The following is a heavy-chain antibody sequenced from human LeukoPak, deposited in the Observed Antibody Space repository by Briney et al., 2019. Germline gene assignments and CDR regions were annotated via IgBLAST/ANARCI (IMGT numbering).Heavy chain of an antibody. D-gene: IGHD2-15*01. CDR1: GYTFTSYG. CDR2: ISAYNGNT. CDR3: ARTPYCSGGSCYHYYGMDV. J-gene: IGHJ6*02. Sequence: ASVNVSRKASGYTFTSYGISWVRQAPGQGLEWMGWISAYNGNTNYAQKLQGRVTMTTDTSTSTAYMELRSLRSDDTAVYYCARTPYCSGGSCYHYYGMDVWGQGTTVTVSS. V-gene: IGHV1-18*01.